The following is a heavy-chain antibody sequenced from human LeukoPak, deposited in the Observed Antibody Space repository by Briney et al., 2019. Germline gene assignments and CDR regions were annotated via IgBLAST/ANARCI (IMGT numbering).Heavy chain of an antibody. CDR2: INPNSGGT. D-gene: IGHD4-17*01. CDR3: ARAHGDYYYYMDV. Sequence: ASVKVSCKASGYTFTGYYMHWVRQAPGQGLEWMGRINPNSGGTNYAQKFQGRVTVTRDTSINTAYMELSRLRSDDTAVYYCARAHGDYYYYMDVWGKGTTVTVSS. V-gene: IGHV1-2*02. CDR1: GYTFTGYY. J-gene: IGHJ6*03.